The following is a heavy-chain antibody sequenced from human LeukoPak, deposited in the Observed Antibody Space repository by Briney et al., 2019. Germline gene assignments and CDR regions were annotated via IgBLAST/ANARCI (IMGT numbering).Heavy chain of an antibody. J-gene: IGHJ3*02. CDR2: IYHSGST. V-gene: IGHV4-30-2*01. CDR1: GGSISSGGYY. Sequence: SETLSLTCTVSGGSISSGGYYWSWIRQPPGKGLEWIGYIYHSGSTYYNPSLKSRVTISVDRSKNQSSLKLSSVTAADTAVYYCARASAPEDAFDIWGQGTMVTVSS. CDR3: ARASAPEDAFDI. D-gene: IGHD1-14*01.